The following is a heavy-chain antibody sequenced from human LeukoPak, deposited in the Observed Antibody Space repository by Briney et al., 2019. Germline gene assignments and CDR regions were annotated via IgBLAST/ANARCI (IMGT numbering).Heavy chain of an antibody. CDR1: GYTFTSYA. J-gene: IGHJ4*02. D-gene: IGHD1-26*01. CDR3: ARQVGESGSRIDY. Sequence: ASVKVSCKASGYTFTSYAMHWVRQAPGQRLEWMGWINAGNGNTKYSQKFQGRVTITRDTSASTAYMELSSLRSEDTAVYYCARQVGESGSRIDYWGQGTLVTVSS. V-gene: IGHV1-3*01. CDR2: INAGNGNT.